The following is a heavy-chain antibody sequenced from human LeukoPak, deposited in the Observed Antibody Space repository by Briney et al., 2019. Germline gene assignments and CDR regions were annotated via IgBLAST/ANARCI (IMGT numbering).Heavy chain of an antibody. D-gene: IGHD6-19*01. CDR1: GGSISSSSYS. V-gene: IGHV4-39*01. J-gene: IGHJ4*02. Sequence: PSETLSLTCTVSGGSISSSSYSWGWIRQPPGKGLEWIGSIYYSGSTYYNPSLKSRVTISVDTSKNQFSLKLSSVTAADTAVYYCARLESSGRTHWGQGTLVTVSS. CDR2: IYYSGST. CDR3: ARLESSGRTH.